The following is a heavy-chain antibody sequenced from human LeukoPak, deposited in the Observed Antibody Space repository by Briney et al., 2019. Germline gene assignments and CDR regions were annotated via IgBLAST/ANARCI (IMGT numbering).Heavy chain of an antibody. V-gene: IGHV3-23*01. D-gene: IGHD6-13*01. CDR2: VSGSGGRT. CDR1: GFTFSSYA. CDR3: AKESAAAGNVPFDY. J-gene: IGHJ4*02. Sequence: GGSLRLSCAASGFTFSSYAMSWVRQAPGKGLEWVSTVSGSGGRTYYADSVKGRFTISRDNSKNTLYLQMSSLRAEDTAVYYCAKESAAAGNVPFDYWGQGTLVIVSS.